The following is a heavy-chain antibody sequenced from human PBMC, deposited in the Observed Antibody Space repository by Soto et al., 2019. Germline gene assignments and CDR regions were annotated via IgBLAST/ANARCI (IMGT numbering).Heavy chain of an antibody. CDR2: IEQDGTEQ. CDR3: AMASARASAGDKGTNGPHRYYYYYMDV. J-gene: IGHJ6*03. CDR1: GFTFSSYA. V-gene: IGHV3-7*03. D-gene: IGHD2-8*01. Sequence: GGSLRLSCAASGFTFSSYAMSWVRQAPGKGLEWVANIEQDGTEQYYVDAVKGRFTISRDNAKNSLYLQMNSLKAGDTTVYYCAMASARASAGDKGTNGPHRYYYYYMDVWGKGTTVTVSS.